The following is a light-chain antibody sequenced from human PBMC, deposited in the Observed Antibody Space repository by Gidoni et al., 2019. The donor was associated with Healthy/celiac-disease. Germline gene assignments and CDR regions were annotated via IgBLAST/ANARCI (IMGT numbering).Light chain of an antibody. CDR3: QQYNNWPPWT. J-gene: IGKJ1*01. Sequence: EIVMTQSPATLSVSPGERATLSCRASQRVSSNLSWYQQKPGQPPSLLIYGPSTRATGIPARFSGSGSGTEYTITISSMQSEDVAVSYCQQYNNWPPWTFGQGTKVEIK. CDR1: QRVSSN. V-gene: IGKV3-15*01. CDR2: GPS.